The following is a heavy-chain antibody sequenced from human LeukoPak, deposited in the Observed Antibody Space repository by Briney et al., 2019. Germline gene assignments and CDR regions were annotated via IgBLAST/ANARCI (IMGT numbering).Heavy chain of an antibody. CDR2: IYTSGST. CDR3: ARDYWDYYDSSGYFPRFDY. Sequence: SETLSPTCTVSGGSISSYYWSWIRQSAGKGLEWIGRIYTSGSTNYNPSLKSRVTISVDKSKNQFSLKLSSVTAADTAVYYCARDYWDYYDSSGYFPRFDYWGQGTLVTVSS. V-gene: IGHV4-4*07. CDR1: GGSISSYY. D-gene: IGHD3-22*01. J-gene: IGHJ4*02.